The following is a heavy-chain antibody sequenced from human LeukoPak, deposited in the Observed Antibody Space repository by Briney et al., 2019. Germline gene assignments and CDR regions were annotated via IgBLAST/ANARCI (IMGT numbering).Heavy chain of an antibody. CDR3: ARVSIAAAGTSFYYMDV. Sequence: SVKVSCKASGGTFNSYAISWVRQAPGQGLEWMGGIIPIFGTANYAQKFQGRVTITTDESTSTAYMELSSLRSEDTAVYYCARVSIAAAGTSFYYMDVWGKGTTVTVSS. J-gene: IGHJ6*03. V-gene: IGHV1-69*05. CDR1: GGTFNSYA. D-gene: IGHD6-13*01. CDR2: IIPIFGTA.